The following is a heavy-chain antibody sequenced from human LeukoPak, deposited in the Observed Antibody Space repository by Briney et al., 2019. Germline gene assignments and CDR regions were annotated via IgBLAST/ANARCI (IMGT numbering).Heavy chain of an antibody. CDR2: MNPNSGNT. J-gene: IGHJ6*03. CDR3: ARGIYDEYYYYYMDV. V-gene: IGHV1-8*03. CDR1: GYTFTSYD. Sequence: GASVKVSCKASGYTFTSYDINWVRQATGQGLEWMGWMNPNSGNTGYAQKFQGRVTITRNTSISTAYMELSSLRSEDTAVYYCARGIYDEYYYYYMDVWGKGTTVTVSS. D-gene: IGHD3-22*01.